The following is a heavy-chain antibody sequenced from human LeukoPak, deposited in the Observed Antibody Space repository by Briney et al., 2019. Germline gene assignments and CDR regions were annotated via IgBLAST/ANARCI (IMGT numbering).Heavy chain of an antibody. D-gene: IGHD4-11*01. CDR3: ARDRTVTPHFDY. CDR2: MNPNSGNT. CDR1: GYTLTSYD. Sequence: ASVKVSCKASGYTLTSYDINWVRQATGQGLEWMGWMNPNSGNTGYAQKFQGRVTMTRDTSISTAYMELSRLRSDDTAVYYCARDRTVTPHFDYWGQGTLVTVSS. J-gene: IGHJ4*02. V-gene: IGHV1-8*01.